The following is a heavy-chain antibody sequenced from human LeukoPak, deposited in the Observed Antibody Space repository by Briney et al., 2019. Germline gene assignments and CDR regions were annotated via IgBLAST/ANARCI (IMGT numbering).Heavy chain of an antibody. D-gene: IGHD6-6*01. CDR3: ANRPRGDFDY. CDR2: ISSDGSNK. V-gene: IGHV3-30*18. Sequence: GESLRLSCAASGFTFSSYGMHWVRQAPGKGLEWVAVISSDGSNKYYADSVKGRFTISRDNSKNTLYLQMNSLRAEDTAVYYCANRPRGDFDYWGQGTLVTVSS. J-gene: IGHJ4*02. CDR1: GFTFSSYG.